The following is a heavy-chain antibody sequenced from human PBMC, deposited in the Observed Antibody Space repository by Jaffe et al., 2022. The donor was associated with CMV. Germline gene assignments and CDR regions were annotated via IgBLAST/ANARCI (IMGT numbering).Heavy chain of an antibody. CDR3: ARGRGYGDYVDY. CDR2: INAGNGNT. J-gene: IGHJ4*02. CDR1: GYTFTSYA. V-gene: IGHV1-3*01. D-gene: IGHD4-17*01. Sequence: QVQLVQSGAEVKKPGASVKVSCKASGYTFTSYAMHWVRQAPGQRLEWMGWINAGNGNTKYSQKFQGRVTITRDTSASTAYMELSSLRSEDTAVYYCARGRGYGDYVDYWGQGTLVTVSS.